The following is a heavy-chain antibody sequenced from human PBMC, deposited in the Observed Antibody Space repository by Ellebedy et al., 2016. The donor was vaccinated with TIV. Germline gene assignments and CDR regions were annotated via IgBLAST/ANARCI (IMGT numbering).Heavy chain of an antibody. J-gene: IGHJ4*02. CDR1: GGSISSSSYY. V-gene: IGHV4-39*01. CDR2: IYYSGST. D-gene: IGHD3-22*01. CDR3: ARSAGYYYDSSGPHDY. Sequence: SETLSLXCTVSGGSISSSSYYWGWIRQPPGKGLEWIGSIYYSGSTYYNPSLKSRVTISVDTSKNQFSLKLSSVTAADTAVYYCARSAGYYYDSSGPHDYWGQGTLVTVSS.